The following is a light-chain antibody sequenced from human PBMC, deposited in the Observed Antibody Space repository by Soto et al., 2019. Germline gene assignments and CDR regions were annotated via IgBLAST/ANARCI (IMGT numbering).Light chain of an antibody. V-gene: IGKV3-11*01. CDR2: DAS. Sequence: EIGLTQSPAPLSLSPGERSTLSCRASQSVSSYLAWYQQKPGQAPRLLIYDASNRATGIPARFSGSGSGTDFTLTISSLEPEDFAVYYCQQRSNWPPTFGQGTRLEIK. CDR1: QSVSSY. J-gene: IGKJ5*01. CDR3: QQRSNWPPT.